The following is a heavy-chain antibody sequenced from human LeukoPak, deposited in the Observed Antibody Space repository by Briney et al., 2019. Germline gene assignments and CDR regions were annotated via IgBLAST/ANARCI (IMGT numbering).Heavy chain of an antibody. J-gene: IGHJ4*02. CDR1: GGSFSGYY. CDR3: ARGRKYYYDSSGYYPLDY. Sequence: PSETLSLTCAVYGGSFSGYYWSWIRQPPGKGLEWIGEINHSGSTNYNPSLKSRVTISVDTSKNQFSLKLSSVTAADTAVYYCARGRKYYYDSSGYYPLDYWGRGTQVTVSS. D-gene: IGHD3-22*01. CDR2: INHSGST. V-gene: IGHV4-34*01.